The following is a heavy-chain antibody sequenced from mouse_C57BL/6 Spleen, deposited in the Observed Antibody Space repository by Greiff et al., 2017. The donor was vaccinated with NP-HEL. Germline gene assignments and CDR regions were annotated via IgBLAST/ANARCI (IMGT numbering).Heavy chain of an antibody. CDR1: GYTFTDYE. D-gene: IGHD1-1*01. V-gene: IGHV1-15*01. Sequence: QVQLQQSGAELVRPGASVTLSCKASGYTFTDYEMHWVTQTPVHGLEWIGAIDPETGGTAYNQKFKGKAILTADKSSSTAYMELRSLTSEDSAVYYCTSGELRPGRYYFDYWGEGTTLKVCS. J-gene: IGHJ2*01. CDR2: IDPETGGT. CDR3: TSGELRPGRYYFDY.